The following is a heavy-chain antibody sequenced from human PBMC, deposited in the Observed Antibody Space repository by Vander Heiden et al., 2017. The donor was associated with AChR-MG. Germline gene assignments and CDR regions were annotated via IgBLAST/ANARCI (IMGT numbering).Heavy chain of an antibody. CDR1: GFTFSRYA. V-gene: IGHV3-23*01. J-gene: IGHJ4*02. CDR2: ISGSGGST. CDR3: AKDSYSMNWNYIFDY. D-gene: IGHD1-7*01. Sequence: EVQLLESGGGLVQPGGSLRLSCAASGFTFSRYAMSWVRQAPGKGLEWVSAISGSGGSTYYADSVKGRFTISRDNSKNTLYLQMNSLRAEDTAVYYCAKDSYSMNWNYIFDYWGQGTLVTVSS.